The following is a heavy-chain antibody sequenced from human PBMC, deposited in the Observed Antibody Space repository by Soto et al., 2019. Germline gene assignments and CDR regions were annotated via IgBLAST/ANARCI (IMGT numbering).Heavy chain of an antibody. Sequence: ASVKVSCKASGYTFTSYYMHWVRQAPGQGLEWMGIINPSGGSTSYAQKFQGRVTMTRDTSTSTVYMELSSLRSEDTAVYYCARVGAITMVRGVIGSIDYWGQGTLVTVYS. V-gene: IGHV1-46*01. J-gene: IGHJ4*02. CDR1: GYTFTSYY. D-gene: IGHD3-10*01. CDR2: INPSGGST. CDR3: ARVGAITMVRGVIGSIDY.